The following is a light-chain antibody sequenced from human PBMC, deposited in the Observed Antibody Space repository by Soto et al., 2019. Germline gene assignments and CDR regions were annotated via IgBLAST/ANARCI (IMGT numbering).Light chain of an antibody. CDR2: GAY. V-gene: IGKV3-15*01. Sequence: EIVMTQSPATLSVSPGERATLSCRASQSVSSNLAWYQQKPGQAPRLLIYGAYTRATGIPARFSGSGSGPDFTLTISSLQPEDFAVCSCQQYNNRPPLTFGGGTKVEIK. J-gene: IGKJ4*02. CDR3: QQYNNRPPLT. CDR1: QSVSSN.